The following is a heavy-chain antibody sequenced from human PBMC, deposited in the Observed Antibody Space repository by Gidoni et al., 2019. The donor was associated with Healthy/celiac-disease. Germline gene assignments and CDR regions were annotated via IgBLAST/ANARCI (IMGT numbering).Heavy chain of an antibody. CDR1: GGSFSGYY. J-gene: IGHJ3*02. CDR3: ASGRVYYDFWSGYGNCDAFDI. D-gene: IGHD3-3*01. Sequence: QVQLQQWGAGLLKPSETLSLTCAVYGGSFSGYYCSWIRQPPGKGLEWIGEINHSGSTNYNPSLKSRVTISVDTSKNQFSLKLSSVTAADTAVYYCASGRVYYDFWSGYGNCDAFDIWGQGTMVTVSS. V-gene: IGHV4-34*01. CDR2: INHSGST.